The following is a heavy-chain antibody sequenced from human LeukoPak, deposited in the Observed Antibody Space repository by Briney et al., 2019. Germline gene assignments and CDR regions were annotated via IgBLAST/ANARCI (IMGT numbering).Heavy chain of an antibody. CDR3: ARDSSSWYY. J-gene: IGHJ4*02. D-gene: IGHD6-13*01. V-gene: IGHV3-7*01. Sequence: GGSLRLSCAASGFTFSSYWMSWVRQAPGKGLEWVANIKQDGSEKYYVDSVKGRFTISRDNSRNTLYMQMNSLRAEDTAVYFCARDSSSWYYWGQGTLVTVSS. CDR1: GFTFSSYW. CDR2: IKQDGSEK.